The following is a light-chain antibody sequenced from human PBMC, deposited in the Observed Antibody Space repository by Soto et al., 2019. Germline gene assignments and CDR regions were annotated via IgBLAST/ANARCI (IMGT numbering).Light chain of an antibody. V-gene: IGLV2-23*02. Sequence: QSALTQPASVSGSPGQSITISCTGTSSDVGSYDLVSWYQQHPGKAPKLMIYEVSKRPSGVSNRFFGSKSGNTAALTISGLQAEDEADYYCCSYAGPSTLQFGGGTKVTVL. CDR2: EVS. J-gene: IGLJ2*01. CDR3: CSYAGPSTLQ. CDR1: SSDVGSYDL.